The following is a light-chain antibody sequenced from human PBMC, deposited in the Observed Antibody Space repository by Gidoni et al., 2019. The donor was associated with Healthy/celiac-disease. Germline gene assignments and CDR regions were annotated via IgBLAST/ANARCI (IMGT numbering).Light chain of an antibody. CDR3: QQRSNWLFT. J-gene: IGKJ3*01. V-gene: IGKV3-11*01. CDR1: QSVSSY. CDR2: DAS. Sequence: EIGLTQSPATLSLSPGERATLSCRASQSVSSYLAWYQQKPGQAHRLLIYDASNRATGIPARFSGSGSGTDFTLTFSSLEPEDFAVYYCQQRSNWLFTFXPXTKVDIK.